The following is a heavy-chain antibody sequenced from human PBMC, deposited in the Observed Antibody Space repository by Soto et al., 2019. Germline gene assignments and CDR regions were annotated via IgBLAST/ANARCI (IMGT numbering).Heavy chain of an antibody. V-gene: IGHV3-23*01. Sequence: EVQLQESGGDLVQPGGSLRLSCAASGFSFTTSAISWVRQAPGKGLEWVSGISGSGGTTYYADSVKGRFTISRDSLKNTRYLHMSTLRAEDTAFYFCAKEGLYDCGDFRGQGTLVTVSS. CDR2: ISGSGGTT. D-gene: IGHD4-17*01. CDR1: GFSFTTSA. J-gene: IGHJ1*01. CDR3: AKEGLYDCGDF.